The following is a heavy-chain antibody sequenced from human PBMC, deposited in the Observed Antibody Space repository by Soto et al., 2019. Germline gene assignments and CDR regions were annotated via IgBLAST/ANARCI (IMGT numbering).Heavy chain of an antibody. CDR2: ISYDGSDK. J-gene: IGHJ4*02. Sequence: GGSLRLSCAASGFTFSNYGMHWVRQAPGKGLEWVAVISYDGSDKFYADSVKGRFTVSRDKSKNTLSLQMNSLRAEDTAVYFCEKDGCSGGRCSYFDYWGQGTLVTVSS. CDR1: GFTFSNYG. V-gene: IGHV3-30*18. D-gene: IGHD2-15*01. CDR3: EKDGCSGGRCSYFDY.